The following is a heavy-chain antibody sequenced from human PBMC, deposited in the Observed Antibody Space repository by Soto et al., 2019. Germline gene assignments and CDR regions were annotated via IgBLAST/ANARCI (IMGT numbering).Heavy chain of an antibody. D-gene: IGHD2-8*01. CDR2: IKQDGSEK. Sequence: EVQLVESGGGLVQPGGSLRLSCAASGFTFSNYWMNWVRQAPGKGLEWVANIKQDGSEKYYVDSVKGRCTISRDNAKNSLYLQMNSLRAEDTAVYYCVMVYAIRDYWGQGTLVTVSS. CDR3: VMVYAIRDY. J-gene: IGHJ4*02. CDR1: GFTFSNYW. V-gene: IGHV3-7*05.